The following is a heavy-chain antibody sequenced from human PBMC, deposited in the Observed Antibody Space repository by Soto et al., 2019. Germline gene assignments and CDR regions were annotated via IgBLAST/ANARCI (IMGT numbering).Heavy chain of an antibody. J-gene: IGHJ4*02. Sequence: SETLSLTCTVSGGSISGYYWSWIRQPPGKGLEWIGYMYNTGSTVYNPSFKSRVTISVDTSKNQFSLKLSSVTAADTAVYYCARQNYYDSSCYTYWGQGTLVTVSS. CDR3: ARQNYYDSSCYTY. V-gene: IGHV4-59*08. CDR2: MYNTGST. D-gene: IGHD3-22*01. CDR1: GGSISGYY.